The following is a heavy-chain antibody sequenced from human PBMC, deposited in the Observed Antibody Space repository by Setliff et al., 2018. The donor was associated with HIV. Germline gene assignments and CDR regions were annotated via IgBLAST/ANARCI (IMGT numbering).Heavy chain of an antibody. CDR2: IYYSGST. D-gene: IGHD2-15*01. Sequence: SETLSLTCAVYGGSVSGHYWGWIRQPPGKGLEWIGYIYYSGSTNYNPSLKSRVTLSVNTSKNQFSLRLTSVTGADTAVYYCARGGASSKYLDPWGQGTLVTVSS. J-gene: IGHJ5*02. CDR3: ARGGASSKYLDP. CDR1: GGSVSGHY. V-gene: IGHV4-59*02.